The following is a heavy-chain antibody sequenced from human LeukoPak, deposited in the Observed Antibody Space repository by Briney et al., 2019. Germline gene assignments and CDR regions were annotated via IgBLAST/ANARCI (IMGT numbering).Heavy chain of an antibody. CDR1: GFTFSRSA. D-gene: IGHD3-10*01. V-gene: IGHV1-58*01. CDR3: AADSTPMVRGTIIAFGY. Sequence: ASVKVSCKASGFTFSRSAVQWVRQARGQRLEWLGWIIVDSGNTHYLQKLQERVTITRDMSTNTAYMELSSLRSEDTAVYYCAADSTPMVRGTIIAFGYWGREPRSPSPQ. CDR2: IIVDSGNT. J-gene: IGHJ4*02.